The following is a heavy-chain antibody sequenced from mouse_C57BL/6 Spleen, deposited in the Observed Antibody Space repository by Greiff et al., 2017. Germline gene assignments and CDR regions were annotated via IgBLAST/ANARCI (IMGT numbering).Heavy chain of an antibody. J-gene: IGHJ4*01. D-gene: IGHD2-3*01. CDR2: IDPSDSYA. CDR3: ARGDDGYFYAMDY. Sequence: VQLQQPGAELVMPGASVKLSCKASGYTFTSYWMHWVKQRPGQGLEWIGEIDPSDSYANYNQKLKGKSTLTVDKSSSTAYMQLSSLTSEDSAVYYCARGDDGYFYAMDYWGQGTSVTVSS. CDR1: GYTFTSYW. V-gene: IGHV1-69*01.